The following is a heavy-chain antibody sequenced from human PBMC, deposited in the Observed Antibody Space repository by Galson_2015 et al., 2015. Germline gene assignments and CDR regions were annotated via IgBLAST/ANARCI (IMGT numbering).Heavy chain of an antibody. V-gene: IGHV1-24*01. Sequence: SVKVSCKVSGYTLTELSMHWVRQAPGKGLEWMGGFDPEDGETIYAQKFQGRVTMTEDTSTDTAYMELSSLRSEDTAVYYCATDLVAARTRTIPVGYWGQGTLVTVSS. J-gene: IGHJ4*02. D-gene: IGHD5-12*01. CDR3: ATDLVAARTRTIPVGY. CDR2: FDPEDGET. CDR1: GYTLTELS.